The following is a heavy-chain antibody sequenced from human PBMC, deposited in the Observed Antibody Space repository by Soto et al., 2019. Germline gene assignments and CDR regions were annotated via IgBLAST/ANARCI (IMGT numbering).Heavy chain of an antibody. CDR1: GGSINNHY. Sequence: SETLSLTCTVSGGSINNHYWSWIRQPPGKGLEWIGYIYYSGSTNYNPSLKSRVTISVDTSKNQFSLKLSSVTAADTAVYYCARGSGDCGGDCYPHYYYYGMDVWGQGTTVTVSS. D-gene: IGHD2-21*02. V-gene: IGHV4-59*11. CDR2: IYYSGST. J-gene: IGHJ6*02. CDR3: ARGSGDCGGDCYPHYYYYGMDV.